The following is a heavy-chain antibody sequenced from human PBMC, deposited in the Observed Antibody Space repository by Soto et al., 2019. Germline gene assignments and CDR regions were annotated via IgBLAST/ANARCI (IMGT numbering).Heavy chain of an antibody. CDR3: AKDLTGTTFDNWFDP. CDR2: ISGSGGST. J-gene: IGHJ5*02. V-gene: IGHV3-23*01. CDR1: GFTVSSYA. D-gene: IGHD1-7*01. Sequence: ELQLLESGGGLVQHGGSLRLSCAASGFTVSSYAMSWVRQAPGKGLEWVSAISGSGGSTYYADSVKGRFTISRDNSKNTLYLQMNSLRAEDTAVYYCAKDLTGTTFDNWFDPWGQGTLVTVSS.